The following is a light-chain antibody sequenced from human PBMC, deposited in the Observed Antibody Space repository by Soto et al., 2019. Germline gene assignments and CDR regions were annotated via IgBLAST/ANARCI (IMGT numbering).Light chain of an antibody. V-gene: IGKV1-39*01. CDR1: QDISNY. CDR3: QQSYSTPKT. Sequence: DIQMTQSPSSLSASEGDRVTITCQASQDISNYLNWYQQKLGKAPKLLIYAASSLQSGVPSRFSGSGSGTDFTLTISSLQPEDFATYYCQQSYSTPKTFGQGTKVDI. J-gene: IGKJ1*01. CDR2: AAS.